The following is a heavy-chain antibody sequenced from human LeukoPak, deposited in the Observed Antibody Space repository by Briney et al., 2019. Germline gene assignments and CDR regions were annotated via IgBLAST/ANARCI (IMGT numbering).Heavy chain of an antibody. CDR1: GGSISSGSYY. CDR2: IYTSGST. V-gene: IGHV4-61*02. CDR3: ARGLNNRKSGRRFDVFEI. Sequence: PSETLSLTCTVSGGSISSGSYYWSWIRQPAGKGLEWIGRIYTSGSTNYNPSLKSRVTISADTSKNQFSLRLSSVTAADTAVYYCARGLNNRKSGRRFDVFEIWGQGTMVTVSS. J-gene: IGHJ3*02. D-gene: IGHD3-3*01.